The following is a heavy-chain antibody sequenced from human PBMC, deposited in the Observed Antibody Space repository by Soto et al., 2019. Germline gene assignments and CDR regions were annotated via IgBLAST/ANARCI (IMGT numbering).Heavy chain of an antibody. Sequence: SETLSLTCGVYGGSFSGYYWSWSRQPPGKGLEWIGEINHSGSTNYNPSLKSRVTISVDTSKNQFSLKLSSVTAADTAVYYCARRYSSGWYGNWFDPWGQGTLVTV. CDR1: GGSFSGYY. V-gene: IGHV4-34*01. CDR3: ARRYSSGWYGNWFDP. D-gene: IGHD6-19*01. J-gene: IGHJ5*02. CDR2: INHSGST.